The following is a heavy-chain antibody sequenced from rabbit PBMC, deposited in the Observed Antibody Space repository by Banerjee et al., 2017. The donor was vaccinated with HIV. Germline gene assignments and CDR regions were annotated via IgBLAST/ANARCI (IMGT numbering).Heavy chain of an antibody. J-gene: IGHJ6*01. D-gene: IGHD3-1*01. Sequence: QSLEESGGDLVKPGASLTLTCTASGFDLSSYDYMCWVRQAPGKGLEWIACIRPDSDTAYYASWAKGRFTISKTSSTTVTLQMTSLTAADTATYFCATWGVGFLGLWGPGTLVTVS. CDR2: IRPDSDTA. V-gene: IGHV1S40*01. CDR3: ATWGVGFLGL. CDR1: GFDLSSYDY.